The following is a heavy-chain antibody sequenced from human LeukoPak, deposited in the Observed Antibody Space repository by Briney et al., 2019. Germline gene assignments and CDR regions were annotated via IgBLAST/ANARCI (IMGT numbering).Heavy chain of an antibody. D-gene: IGHD6-6*01. J-gene: IGHJ4*02. CDR3: AREFSTSRPSY. CDR2: IKQDGSEK. Sequence: GGSLRLSCAASGFTFSSYWMSWVRQAPGKGLEWVANIKQDGSEKYYVDSVKGRFTISRDNAKNSLYLQMNSLRAEDTAVYFCAREFSTSRPSYWGQGTLVTVSS. V-gene: IGHV3-7*03. CDR1: GFTFSSYW.